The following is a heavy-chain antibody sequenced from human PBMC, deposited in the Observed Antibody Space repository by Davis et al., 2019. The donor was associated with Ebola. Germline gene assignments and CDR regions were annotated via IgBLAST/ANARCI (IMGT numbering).Heavy chain of an antibody. CDR1: GYTITNHY. V-gene: IGHV1-2*04. Sequence: AASVKVSCKASGYTITNHYIHWVRQAPGQGLEWMGWINPNSGATNSAQKFQGWVAMTTDTPINTAYMELTSLKSDATAVYYCARGSYGDYYDYGMDVWGQGTTVIVSS. J-gene: IGHJ6*02. CDR2: INPNSGAT. D-gene: IGHD4/OR15-4a*01. CDR3: ARGSYGDYYDYGMDV.